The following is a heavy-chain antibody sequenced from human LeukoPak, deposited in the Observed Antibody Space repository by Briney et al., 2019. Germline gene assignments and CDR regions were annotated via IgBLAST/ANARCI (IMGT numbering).Heavy chain of an antibody. CDR1: GGSISSYY. J-gene: IGHJ5*02. D-gene: IGHD3-22*01. CDR2: IYYSGST. Sequence: SETLSLTRTVSGGSISSYYWSWIRQPPGKGLEWIGYIYYSGSTNYNPSLKSRVTISVDTSKNQFSLKLSSVTAADTAVYYCASSYDSRWFDPWGQGTLVTVSS. V-gene: IGHV4-59*08. CDR3: ASSYDSRWFDP.